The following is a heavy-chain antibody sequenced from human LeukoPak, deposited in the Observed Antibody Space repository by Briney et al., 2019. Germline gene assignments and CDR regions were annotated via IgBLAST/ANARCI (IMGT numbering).Heavy chain of an antibody. CDR2: IIPIFGTA. J-gene: IGHJ4*02. CDR1: GGTFSSYA. D-gene: IGHD1-7*01. V-gene: IGHV1-69*05. Sequence: ASVKVSXKASGGTFSSYAISWVRQAPGQGLEWMGRIIPIFGTANYAQKFQGRVAITTDESTSTAYMELSSLRSEDTAVYHCARVPVSGTHFDYGGQGTLVTVSS. CDR3: ARVPVSGTHFDY.